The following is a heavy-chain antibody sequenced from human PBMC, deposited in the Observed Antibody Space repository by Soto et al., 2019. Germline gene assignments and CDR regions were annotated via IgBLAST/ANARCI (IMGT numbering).Heavy chain of an antibody. J-gene: IGHJ4*02. V-gene: IGHV1-18*01. Sequence: QVRLVQSGAEVKKPGASVKVSCKASGYTFTSYGVSWVRQAPGQGLEWMGWISAYNGNTNYAQKLQGRVTMTTDTSTSTASMELRSLRSDDTAVYYCVVAAQPYYFDYWGQGTLVTVPS. CDR2: ISAYNGNT. CDR1: GYTFTSYG. D-gene: IGHD2-15*01. CDR3: VVAAQPYYFDY.